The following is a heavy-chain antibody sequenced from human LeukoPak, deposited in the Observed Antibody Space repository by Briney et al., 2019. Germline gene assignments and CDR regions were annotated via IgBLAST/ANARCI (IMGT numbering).Heavy chain of an antibody. J-gene: IGHJ6*02. D-gene: IGHD3-22*01. CDR1: GGSISSYY. CDR2: IYYSGST. V-gene: IGHV4-59*08. Sequence: SETLSLTCTVSGGSISSYYWSWIRQPPGKGLEWIGYIYYSGSTNYNPSLKSRVTISVDTSKNQFSLKLSSVTAADTAVYYCARSPLSSGYSYGMDVWGQGTTVTVSS. CDR3: ARSPLSSGYSYGMDV.